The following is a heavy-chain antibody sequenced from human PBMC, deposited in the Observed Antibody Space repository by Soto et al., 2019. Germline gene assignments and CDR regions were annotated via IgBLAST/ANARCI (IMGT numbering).Heavy chain of an antibody. V-gene: IGHV4-4*02. CDR3: ATCQLGEYYYAMDI. CDR2: IYDSGNT. D-gene: IGHD7-27*01. CDR1: GDSITTYKW. Sequence: PSETLSLTCGVSGDSITTYKWWTWVRQTPGKGLEWIGEIYDSGNTRYNPSLKSRVTISKDTSKNELSLKSNSVTVADTAVYYCATCQLGEYYYAMDIWGQGTTVTVSS. J-gene: IGHJ6*02.